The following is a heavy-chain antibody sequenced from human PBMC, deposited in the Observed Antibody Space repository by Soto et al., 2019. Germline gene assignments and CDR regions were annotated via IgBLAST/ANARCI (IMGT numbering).Heavy chain of an antibody. J-gene: IGHJ6*02. D-gene: IGHD3-3*01. CDR1: AFTFSDYY. CDR2: ISSTGTTI. V-gene: IGHV3-11*01. CDR3: ARDPFWSGFPGMDV. Sequence: QVQLVESGGGLVKPGGSLRLSCAASAFTFSDYYMNWIRQAPGKGLEWVSHISSTGTTIYYADSVKGRFTISRDNAQNSLYLQMNSLRAEDTAVYYCARDPFWSGFPGMDVWGQGTTVTVSS.